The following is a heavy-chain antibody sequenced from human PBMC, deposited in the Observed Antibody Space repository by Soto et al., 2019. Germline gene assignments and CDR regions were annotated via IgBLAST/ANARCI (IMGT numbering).Heavy chain of an antibody. CDR2: IYSETGT. V-gene: IGHV3-53*01. CDR3: SKGGRTFDY. CDR1: GFSVSSNY. Sequence: GGSLRLSCEVSGFSVSSNYLSWVRQAPGKALEWVSVIYSETGTYYADSVKGRFTISRDIPKNKVILQMDSLRAEDSAIYYCSKGGRTFDYWGQGTLVTV. J-gene: IGHJ4*02.